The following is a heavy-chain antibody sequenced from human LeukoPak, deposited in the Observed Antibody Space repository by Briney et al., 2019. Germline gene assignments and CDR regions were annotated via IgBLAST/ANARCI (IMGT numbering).Heavy chain of an antibody. CDR1: GGTLSSYA. CDR3: ARGLGYCSSTSCYPGSPPFDY. Sequence: GSSVKVSCKASGGTLSSYAISWVRQAPGQGLEWMGGIIPIFGTANYAQKFQGRVTITADESTSTAYMELSSLRSEDTAVYYCARGLGYCSSTSCYPGSPPFDYWGQGTLVTVSS. D-gene: IGHD2-2*01. J-gene: IGHJ4*02. V-gene: IGHV1-69*01. CDR2: IIPIFGTA.